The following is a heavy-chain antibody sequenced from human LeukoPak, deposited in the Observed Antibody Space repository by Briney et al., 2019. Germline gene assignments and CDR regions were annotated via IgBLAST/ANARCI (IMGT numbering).Heavy chain of an antibody. J-gene: IGHJ6*02. V-gene: IGHV3-23*01. D-gene: IGHD4-11*01. CDR1: GFTFSNYA. Sequence: GGSLRPSWAASGFTFSNYAISCVRQAPGKGLEWVSAISGSGYNTYYADSVKGRFTISRDNSKNTLYLQMHSLRAEDTAVYYCAKILTTVTSYYYGMDVWGQGTTVTVSS. CDR2: ISGSGYNT. CDR3: AKILTTVTSYYYGMDV.